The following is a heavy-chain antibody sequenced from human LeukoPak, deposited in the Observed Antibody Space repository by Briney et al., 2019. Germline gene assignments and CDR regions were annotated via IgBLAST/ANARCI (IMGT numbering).Heavy chain of an antibody. CDR2: ISYDGRNK. CDR1: GFTFSSYE. V-gene: IGHV3-30*03. J-gene: IGHJ4*02. D-gene: IGHD5-24*01. CDR3: ARRRWLHRQGLDY. Sequence: GGSLRLSCAASGFTFSSYEMNWVRQAPGKGLEWVALISYDGRNKYYADSVKGRFTISRDNAKNSLYLQMNSLRAEDTALYYCARRRWLHRQGLDYWGQGTLVTVSS.